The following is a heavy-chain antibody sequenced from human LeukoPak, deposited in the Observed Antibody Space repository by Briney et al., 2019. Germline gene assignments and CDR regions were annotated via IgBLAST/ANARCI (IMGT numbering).Heavy chain of an antibody. Sequence: PSETLSLTCTVSGGSISSSSYYWGWIRQPPGKGLEWIGSIYYSGSTYYNPSLKSRVTISVDTSKNQFSLKLSSVTAADTTVYYCGASSGSDAFDIWGQGTMVTVSS. CDR3: GASSGSDAFDI. V-gene: IGHV4-39*07. D-gene: IGHD3-10*01. CDR1: GGSISSSSYY. J-gene: IGHJ3*02. CDR2: IYYSGST.